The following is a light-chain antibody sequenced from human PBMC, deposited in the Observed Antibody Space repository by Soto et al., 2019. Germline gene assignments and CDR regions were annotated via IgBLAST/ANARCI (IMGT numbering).Light chain of an antibody. V-gene: IGKV3-15*01. Sequence: EIVMTQSPATLSVSPGERATLSCRASQSVSSNLAWYQQKPGQAPRLLIYGASTRATGIPARFSGSGSGTEFNLTLSSLQSEDFAVYYCQQYNNWPRTFGQGTKVDIK. CDR2: GAS. CDR1: QSVSSN. J-gene: IGKJ1*01. CDR3: QQYNNWPRT.